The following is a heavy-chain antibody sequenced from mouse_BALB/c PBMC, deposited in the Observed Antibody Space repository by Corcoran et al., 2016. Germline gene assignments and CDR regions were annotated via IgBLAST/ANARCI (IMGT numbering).Heavy chain of an antibody. J-gene: IGHJ2*01. CDR3: AREADDGLDY. D-gene: IGHD2-3*01. V-gene: IGHV14-1*02. Sequence: VQVQQSGAELVRPGALVKLSCKSSGFNINDYYIHWVKQRPDQGLEWIGWNDPENGNTIYDPKFQGKASITEETSSNTAYLQLSSLTSDDTAVYYCAREADDGLDYWGQGTTLTVSS. CDR2: NDPENGNT. CDR1: GFNINDYY.